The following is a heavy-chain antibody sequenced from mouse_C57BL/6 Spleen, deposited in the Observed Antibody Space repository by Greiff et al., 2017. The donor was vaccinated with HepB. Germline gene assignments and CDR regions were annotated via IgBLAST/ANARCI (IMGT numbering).Heavy chain of an antibody. CDR2: ISSGSSTI. CDR1: GFTFSDYG. CDR3: ARGGKLYYSNPLAMDY. Sequence: EVMLVESGGGLVKPGGSLKLSCAASGFTFSDYGMHWVRQAPEKGLEWVAYISSGSSTIYYADTVKGRFTISRDNAKNTLFLQMTSLRSEDTAMYYCARGGKLYYSNPLAMDYWGQGTSVTVSS. V-gene: IGHV5-17*01. D-gene: IGHD2-5*01. J-gene: IGHJ4*01.